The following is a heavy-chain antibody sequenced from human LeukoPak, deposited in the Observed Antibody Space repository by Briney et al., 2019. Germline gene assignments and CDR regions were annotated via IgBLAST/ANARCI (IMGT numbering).Heavy chain of an antibody. V-gene: IGHV4-38-2*02. CDR1: GYSISSGYY. Sequence: SETLSLTCTVSGYSISSGYYWGWIRQPPGKGLEWIGSIYHSGSTYYNPSLKSRVTISVDTSKNQFSLKLSSVTAADTAVYYCASELLLWGQGTLVTVSS. CDR2: IYHSGST. CDR3: ASELLL. J-gene: IGHJ4*02. D-gene: IGHD2-15*01.